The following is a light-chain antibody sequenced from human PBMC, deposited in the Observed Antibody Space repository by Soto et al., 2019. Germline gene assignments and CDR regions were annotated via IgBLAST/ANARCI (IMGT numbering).Light chain of an antibody. J-gene: IGLJ1*01. V-gene: IGLV2-14*01. CDR1: SSDVGGYNY. CDR3: TSYRSTSTRYV. Sequence: QSVLTQPASVSGSPGQSITISCTGTSSDVGGYNYVSWYQQNPGKAPKLMIYEVSNRPSGVSNRFSGSKSGNTASLTISGLQAEDEADYYRTSYRSTSTRYVFGTGTKVTVL. CDR2: EVS.